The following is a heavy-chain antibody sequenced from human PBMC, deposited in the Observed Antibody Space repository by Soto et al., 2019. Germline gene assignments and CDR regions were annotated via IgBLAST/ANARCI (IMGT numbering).Heavy chain of an antibody. CDR3: ATHSFFSIGWNNSPGASNEYMHH. J-gene: IGHJ1*01. D-gene: IGHD1-1*01. CDR2: YDVEAGET. V-gene: IGHV1-24*01. Sequence: ASVKVSCKVSGYTVSELSMNWVRQAPGKGFEWKGGYDVEAGETIYAQKFQGRVTMADDTSTETAYMELSSLRSEDTAVYYCATHSFFSIGWNNSPGASNEYMHHWGKGTLVTVSS. CDR1: GYTVSELS.